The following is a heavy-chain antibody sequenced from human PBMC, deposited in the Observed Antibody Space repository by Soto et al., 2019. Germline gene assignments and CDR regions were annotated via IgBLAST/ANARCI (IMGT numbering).Heavy chain of an antibody. D-gene: IGHD7-27*01. Sequence: QVPLVESGGGVVQPGRSLRLSCAASGFTFSSYGMHWVRQAPGKGLGWVAVISYDGSNKYYADSVKGRFTISRDNSKNTLYLQMNSLRAEDTAVYYCAKDLLGPGRAYGMDVWGQGTTVTVSS. CDR2: ISYDGSNK. J-gene: IGHJ6*02. CDR3: AKDLLGPGRAYGMDV. CDR1: GFTFSSYG. V-gene: IGHV3-30*18.